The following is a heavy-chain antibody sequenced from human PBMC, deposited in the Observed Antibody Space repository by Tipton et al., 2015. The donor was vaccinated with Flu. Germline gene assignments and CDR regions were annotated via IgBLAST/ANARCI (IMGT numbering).Heavy chain of an antibody. V-gene: IGHV6-1*01. CDR1: GDSVSSDDAA. Sequence: GLVKPSQTLSLTCDISGDSVSSDDAAWNWIRQSPSRGLEWLGRTYYRSKWYTDYAESVKSRITIKSVTSKNQFSLQLNSVTPEDTAVYYCARGYIGYCSAGSCYSPSWLDPWGQGTLVSVSS. CDR2: TYYRSKWYT. J-gene: IGHJ5*02. D-gene: IGHD2-15*01. CDR3: ARGYIGYCSAGSCYSPSWLDP.